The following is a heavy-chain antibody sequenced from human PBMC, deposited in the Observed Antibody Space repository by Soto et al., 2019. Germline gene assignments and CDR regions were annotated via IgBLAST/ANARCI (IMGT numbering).Heavy chain of an antibody. CDR1: GFTCSSYG. CDR3: ANGWGDFAADGCFDY. J-gene: IGHJ4*02. V-gene: IGHV3-30*18. D-gene: IGHD6-13*01. Sequence: QVQLVESGGGVVQPGRSLRLSCAASGFTCSSYGMHWVRQAPGKGLEWVAVISYDGSNKYYADSGKGRFTISRDNSKNTLYLQMNSLRAEDTAVYSCANGWGDFAADGCFDYWGQGTLVTVSS. CDR2: ISYDGSNK.